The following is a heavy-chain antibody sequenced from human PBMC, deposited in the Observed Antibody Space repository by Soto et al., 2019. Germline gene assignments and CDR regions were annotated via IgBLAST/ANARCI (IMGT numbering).Heavy chain of an antibody. CDR1: GGSISSGGYY. Sequence: QVQLQESGPGLVKPSQTLSLTCTVSGGSISSGGYYCSWIRQHPGKGLEWIGYIYYSGSTYYNPSLKSRVTISVDTSKNQFSLKLSSVTAADTAVYYCARDGYGDYMGWFDPWGQGTLVTVSS. CDR3: ARDGYGDYMGWFDP. J-gene: IGHJ5*02. V-gene: IGHV4-31*03. CDR2: IYYSGST. D-gene: IGHD4-17*01.